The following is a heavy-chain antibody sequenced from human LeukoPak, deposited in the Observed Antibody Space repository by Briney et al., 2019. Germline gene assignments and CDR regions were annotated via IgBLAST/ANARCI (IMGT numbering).Heavy chain of an antibody. CDR2: TSVYNGNT. CDR3: ARDYRSFPGPHPCDY. Sequence: SVTVSCTASGYTFSSYGISWLRQAPGQGLEWMGWTSVYNGNTNYEQKLQGRVTMTTDTSTSTAYMELNSLRSDDTAVYCCARDYRSFPGPHPCDYGGQETGDTVSS. CDR1: GYTFSSYG. J-gene: IGHJ4*02. D-gene: IGHD3-10*01. V-gene: IGHV1-18*04.